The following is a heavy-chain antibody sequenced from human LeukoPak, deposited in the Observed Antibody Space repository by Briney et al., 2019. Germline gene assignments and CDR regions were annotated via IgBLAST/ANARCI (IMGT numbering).Heavy chain of an antibody. CDR1: GFTFSSYA. V-gene: IGHV3-23*01. J-gene: IGHJ4*02. Sequence: TGGSLRLSCAASGFTFSSYAMTWVRQAPGKGLEWVSGISGGNGTTYYADSVKGRFTISTDNSKNTLYLQMNSLRVEDTAVYYCARGYYSDSSGSDYWGQGTLVTVSS. CDR2: ISGGNGTT. CDR3: ARGYYSDSSGSDY. D-gene: IGHD3-22*01.